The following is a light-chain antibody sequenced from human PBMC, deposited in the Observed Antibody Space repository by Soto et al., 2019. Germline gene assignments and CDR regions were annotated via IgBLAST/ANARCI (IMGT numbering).Light chain of an antibody. J-gene: IGKJ5*01. Sequence: DIQMTQSPASLSVSVGDRVTITCRASQSINNYLNWYQQKPGQAPKLLIRSASTLQRGVPSRFSGSGSRTDFTLLITNLQPDDIATYYCQQSLTMPLTFGHGTRLHIK. CDR1: QSINNY. CDR3: QQSLTMPLT. CDR2: SAS. V-gene: IGKV1-39*01.